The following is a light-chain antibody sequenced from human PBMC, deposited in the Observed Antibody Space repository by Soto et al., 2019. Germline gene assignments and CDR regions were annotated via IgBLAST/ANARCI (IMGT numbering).Light chain of an antibody. CDR3: QQYNSWYT. V-gene: IGKV3-15*01. Sequence: VMTQSPATLSVSPGERATLSCRASRSVSTNLAWYQQKPGQAPRVLIYGASTRATAVPARFSGSGSGTEFTLTISSLQPEDFAVYYCQQYNSWYTFGQGTKVDIK. CDR1: RSVSTN. CDR2: GAS. J-gene: IGKJ2*01.